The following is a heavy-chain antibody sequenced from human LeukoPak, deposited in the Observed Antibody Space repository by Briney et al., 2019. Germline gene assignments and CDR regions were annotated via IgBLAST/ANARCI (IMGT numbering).Heavy chain of an antibody. D-gene: IGHD1-1*01. J-gene: IGHJ5*02. CDR1: GFTFSSYT. Sequence: GGSLRLSCAASGFTFSSYTMNWVRQAPGKGLEWVSYISTDSNTIYYADSVKGRFTISRDNPKNSLYLQMNSLRAEDTAVYFCARGPTNSGFDPWGQGTLVTVSS. V-gene: IGHV3-48*01. CDR3: ARGPTNSGFDP. CDR2: ISTDSNTI.